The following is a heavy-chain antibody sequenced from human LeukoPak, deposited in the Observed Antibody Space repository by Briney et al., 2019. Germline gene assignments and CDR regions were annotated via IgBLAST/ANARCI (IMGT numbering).Heavy chain of an antibody. CDR3: AKGYYSDSYRLFDC. CDR1: GFTFSNYG. J-gene: IGHJ4*02. D-gene: IGHD3-22*01. Sequence: QPGRSLRLSCAASGFTFSNYGMHWVRQAPGKGLEWVTVIWYDGSNKYYAGSVRGRFTISRDNSKNTLYLQMNSLRAEDTAVYYCAKGYYSDSYRLFDCWGQGTLVTVSS. CDR2: IWYDGSNK. V-gene: IGHV3-33*06.